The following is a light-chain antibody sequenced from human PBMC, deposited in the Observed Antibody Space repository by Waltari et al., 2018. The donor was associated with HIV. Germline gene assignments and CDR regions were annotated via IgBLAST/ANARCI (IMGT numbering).Light chain of an antibody. V-gene: IGKV3-15*01. J-gene: IGKJ4*01. CDR2: GAS. Sequence: EIVMTQSPATLSVSPGDRVTLSCRASQSVSNNLAWYQQKPAQSPRLLIYGASTRATGIPVTFSGRGSGTEFTLTISSLQSEDFAIYYCQQYNDWPLTFGGGTKVDI. CDR1: QSVSNN. CDR3: QQYNDWPLT.